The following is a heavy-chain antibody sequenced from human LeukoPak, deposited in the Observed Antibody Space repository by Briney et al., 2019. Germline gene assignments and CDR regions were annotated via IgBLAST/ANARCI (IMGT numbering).Heavy chain of an antibody. CDR2: IYHSGST. V-gene: IGHV4-38-2*02. CDR1: GYSISSGYY. D-gene: IGHD2-2*01. J-gene: IGHJ4*02. CDR3: ARVVVPAAISFDY. Sequence: SETLSLTCTVSGYSISSGYYWGWIRQPPGKGLEWIGSIYHSGSTYYNPSLKSRVTISVDTSKNQFSLKLSSVTAADTAVYYCARVVVPAAISFDYWGQGTLVTVSS.